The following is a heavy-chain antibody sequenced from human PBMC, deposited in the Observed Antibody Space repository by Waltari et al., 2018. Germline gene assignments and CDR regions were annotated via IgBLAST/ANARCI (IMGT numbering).Heavy chain of an antibody. J-gene: IGHJ2*01. CDR3: ARYSNHWYFDL. D-gene: IGHD4-4*01. Sequence: QVQLQESGPGLVKPSETLSLTCTVSGGSISSYYWSWIRQPPGKGLEWIVYIYYSGSTNYNPSLKSRVTISVDTSKNQFSLKLSSVTAADTAVYYCARYSNHWYFDLWGRGTLVTVSS. V-gene: IGHV4-59*01. CDR1: GGSISSYY. CDR2: IYYSGST.